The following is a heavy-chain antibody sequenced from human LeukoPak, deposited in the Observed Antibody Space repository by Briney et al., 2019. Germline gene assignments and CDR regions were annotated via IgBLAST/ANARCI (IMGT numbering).Heavy chain of an antibody. V-gene: IGHV3-21*04. CDR3: AKDMAAYYYSSGNIDY. CDR2: ISSSSSYI. D-gene: IGHD3-10*01. J-gene: IGHJ4*02. CDR1: GFTFSSYS. Sequence: GGSLRLSCAASGFTFSSYSMNWVRQAPGKGLEWVSSISSSSSYIYYADSVKGRFTISRDNAKNSLYLQMNSLRAEDTALYYCAKDMAAYYYSSGNIDYWGQGTLVTVSS.